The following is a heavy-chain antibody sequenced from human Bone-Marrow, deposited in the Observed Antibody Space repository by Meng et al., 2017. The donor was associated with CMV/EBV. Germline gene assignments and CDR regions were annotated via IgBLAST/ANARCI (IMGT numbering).Heavy chain of an antibody. CDR2: ISSSGSTI. CDR3: ARGLTPAAINWFAP. CDR1: GFTFSSYE. J-gene: IGHJ5*02. D-gene: IGHD2-2*02. V-gene: IGHV3-48*03. Sequence: GGSLRLSCAASGFTFSSYEMNWVRQAPGKGLEWVSYISSSGSTIYYADSVKGRFTISRDNAKNSLYLQMNSLRAEDTAVYYCARGLTPAAINWFAPWGQGNLVNVAS.